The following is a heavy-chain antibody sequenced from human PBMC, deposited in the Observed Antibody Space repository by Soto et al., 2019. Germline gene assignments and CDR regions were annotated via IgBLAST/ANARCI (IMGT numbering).Heavy chain of an antibody. CDR3: AREPIQLWSGGQD. D-gene: IGHD5-18*01. CDR1: GGSISSGGYY. V-gene: IGHV4-31*03. CDR2: IYYSGST. Sequence: SETLSLTCTVSGGSISSGGYYWSWIRQHPGKGLEWIGYIYYSGSTYYNPSLKSRVTISVDTSKNQFSLKLSSVTAADTAVYYCAREPIQLWSGGQDWGQGTLVTVSS. J-gene: IGHJ4*02.